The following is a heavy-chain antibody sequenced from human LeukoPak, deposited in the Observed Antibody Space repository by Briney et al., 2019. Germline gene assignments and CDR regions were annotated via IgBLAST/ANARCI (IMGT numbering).Heavy chain of an antibody. CDR2: ISSSSSYI. V-gene: IGHV3-21*01. CDR3: ARGRLRGRATAGQIINWFDP. Sequence: GGSLRLSCAASGFTFSSYSMNWVRQAPGKGLEWVSSISSSSSYIYYADSVKGRFTISRDNAKNSLYLQMNSLRAEDTAVYYCARGRLRGRATAGQIINWFDPWGQGTLVTVSS. D-gene: IGHD6-13*01. CDR1: GFTFSSYS. J-gene: IGHJ5*02.